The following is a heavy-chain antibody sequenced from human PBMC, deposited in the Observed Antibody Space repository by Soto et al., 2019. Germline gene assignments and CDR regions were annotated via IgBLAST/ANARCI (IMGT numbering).Heavy chain of an antibody. Sequence: QITLKESGPTLVKPTQTLTLTCTFSGFSLSTTAEGVGWIRQPPGKALEWLALIYWDDDERYSPSLKSRLTITKDTSKHQVVLTMTNVDPVDTATYYSAHGSCSSADCYPNPYLDYWGQGNLVTVSS. V-gene: IGHV2-5*02. CDR1: GFSLSTTAEG. CDR2: IYWDDDE. J-gene: IGHJ4*02. CDR3: AHGSCSSADCYPNPYLDY. D-gene: IGHD2-2*01.